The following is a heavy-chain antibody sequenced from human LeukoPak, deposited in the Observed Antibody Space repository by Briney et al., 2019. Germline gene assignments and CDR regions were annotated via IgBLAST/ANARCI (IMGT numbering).Heavy chain of an antibody. D-gene: IGHD1-26*01. Sequence: SETLSLTCAVYGGSFSGYYWSWIRQPPGKGLGWIGEINHSGSTNYNPSLKSRVTISVDTSKNQFSLKLSSVTAADTAVYYCARGASYSGSYYRSIWFDPWGQGTLVTVSS. V-gene: IGHV4-34*01. CDR2: INHSGST. CDR3: ARGASYSGSYYRSIWFDP. J-gene: IGHJ5*02. CDR1: GGSFSGYY.